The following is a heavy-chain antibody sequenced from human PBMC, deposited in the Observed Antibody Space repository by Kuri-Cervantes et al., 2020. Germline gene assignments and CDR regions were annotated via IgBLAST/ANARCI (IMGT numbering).Heavy chain of an antibody. V-gene: IGHV3-7*01. CDR3: ARDPPGLVPEDY. CDR1: GFTFSSYA. J-gene: IGHJ4*02. CDR2: IDQDGSEK. D-gene: IGHD1-26*01. Sequence: SLKISCAASGFTFSSYAMSWVRQAPGKGLEWVANIDQDGSEKYYVDSVRGRFTISRDNAKKLLYLQMNSLRVEDTAVYFCARDPPGLVPEDYWGQGTLVTVSS.